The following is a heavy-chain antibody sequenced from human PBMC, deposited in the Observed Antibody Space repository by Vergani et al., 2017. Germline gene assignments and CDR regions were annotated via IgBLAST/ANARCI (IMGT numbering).Heavy chain of an antibody. V-gene: IGHV4-59*01. D-gene: IGHD3-22*01. CDR1: GGSISSYY. J-gene: IGHJ6*02. CDR3: ARSKYYYYSSGYYTTRYYYYYGMDG. Sequence: QVQLQESGPGLVKPSETLSLTCTVSGGSISSYYWSWIRQPPGKGLEWIGYLYYSGGTNYNPSLTSRVTISVDTSKNQFTLKLSSVTAADTAVYYCARSKYYYYSSGYYTTRYYYYYGMDGWGQGTTVTVSS. CDR2: LYYSGGT.